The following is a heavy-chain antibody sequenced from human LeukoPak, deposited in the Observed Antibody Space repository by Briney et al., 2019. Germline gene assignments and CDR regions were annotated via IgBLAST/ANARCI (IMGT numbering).Heavy chain of an antibody. CDR2: IYYTGST. D-gene: IGHD5-18*01. CDR1: GDSISSYY. V-gene: IGHV4-59*01. Sequence: SETLSLTCTVSGDSISSYYWSWIRQPPGKGLEWIGYIYYTGSTKYNPSLKSRVTISLDTSKKQFSLKLTSVTAADTAVYSCARTRRGYTYGFRSRELLKAFDIWGQGTVVTVST. CDR3: ARTRRGYTYGFRSRELLKAFDI. J-gene: IGHJ3*02.